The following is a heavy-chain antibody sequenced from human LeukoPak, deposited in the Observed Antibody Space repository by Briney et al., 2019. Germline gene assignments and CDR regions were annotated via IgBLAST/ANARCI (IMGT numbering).Heavy chain of an antibody. CDR3: AREVGRYCSSISCYSMDV. CDR1: GGSISSSSYY. J-gene: IGHJ6*03. Sequence: SETLSLTCTVSGGSISSSSYYWGWIRQPPGKGLEWIGTIYYSGSTYYNPSLKSRVTISVDTSKNRFSLKLSSVTAADTAVYYCAREVGRYCSSISCYSMDVWGKGTTVTISS. CDR2: IYYSGST. D-gene: IGHD2-2*01. V-gene: IGHV4-39*02.